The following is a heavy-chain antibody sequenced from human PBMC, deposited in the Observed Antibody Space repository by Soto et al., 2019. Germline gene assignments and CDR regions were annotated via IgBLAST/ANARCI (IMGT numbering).Heavy chain of an antibody. D-gene: IGHD3-16*01. V-gene: IGHV1-2*04. CDR1: GYTFTGYY. J-gene: IGHJ3*02. CDR2: INPNSGGT. CDR3: ARNQAGLLQFGSHDAFDI. Sequence: ASVKVSCKASGYTFTGYYMHWVRQAPGQGLEWMGWINPNSGGTNYAQKFQGWVTMTRDTSISTAYMELSRLRSDDTAVYYCARNQAGLLQFGSHDAFDIWGQGTMVTVSS.